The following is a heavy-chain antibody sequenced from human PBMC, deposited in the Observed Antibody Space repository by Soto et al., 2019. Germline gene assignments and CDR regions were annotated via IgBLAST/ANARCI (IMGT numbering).Heavy chain of an antibody. CDR2: ISYDGSNK. CDR3: AKSSTYSSGWYSG. J-gene: IGHJ4*02. CDR1: GFTFSSYG. D-gene: IGHD6-19*01. Sequence: GGSLRLSCAASGFTFSSYGMHWVRQAPGKGLEWVAVISYDGSNKYYADSVKGRFTISRDNSKNTLYLQMNSLRAEDTAVYYCAKSSTYSSGWYSGWGQGTLVTVSS. V-gene: IGHV3-30*18.